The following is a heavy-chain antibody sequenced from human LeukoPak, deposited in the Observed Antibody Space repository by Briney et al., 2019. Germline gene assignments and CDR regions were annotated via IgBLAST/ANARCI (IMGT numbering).Heavy chain of an antibody. D-gene: IGHD6-13*01. CDR3: ARGTAAGTYYYSGMDV. CDR1: GASFSGYC. CDR2: INHSGST. V-gene: IGHV4-34*01. J-gene: IGHJ6*02. Sequence: SETLSLTCAVYGASFSGYCWSWIRQPPGKGLEWIGEINHSGSTNYNPSLKSRVTISVDTSKNQFSLKLSSVTAADTAVYYCARGTAAGTYYYSGMDVWGQGGKVTVSS.